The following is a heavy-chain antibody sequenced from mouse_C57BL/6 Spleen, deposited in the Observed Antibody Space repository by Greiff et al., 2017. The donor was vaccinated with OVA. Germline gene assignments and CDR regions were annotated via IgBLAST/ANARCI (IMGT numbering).Heavy chain of an antibody. V-gene: IGHV1-4*01. CDR2: INPSGGYT. CDR1: GYTFTSYT. Sequence: QVQLQQSGAELARPGASVKMSCKASGYTFTSYTMHWVNQRPGQGLEWIGYINPSGGYTKYNQKLEDKATLTADKTSTTSYMQLSSLTSEDTAVYYCARWYDYDWFAYWGQGTLVTVSA. J-gene: IGHJ3*01. CDR3: ARWYDYDWFAY. D-gene: IGHD2-4*01.